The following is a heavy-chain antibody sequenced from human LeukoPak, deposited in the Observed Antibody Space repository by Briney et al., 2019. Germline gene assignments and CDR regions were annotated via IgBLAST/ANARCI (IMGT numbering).Heavy chain of an antibody. J-gene: IGHJ4*02. CDR3: ARSPSTIGWNWGYYFDY. V-gene: IGHV4-4*07. Sequence: SETLSLTCTVSGASISDYYWSWIRQYAGKGLEWIGRISTTGSTYYNPSFQSRVTMSADLSKTLFFLRLRSVTAADTAVYYCARSPSTIGWNWGYYFDYWGQGSLVTVSS. D-gene: IGHD3-3*01. CDR1: GASISDYY. CDR2: ISTTGST.